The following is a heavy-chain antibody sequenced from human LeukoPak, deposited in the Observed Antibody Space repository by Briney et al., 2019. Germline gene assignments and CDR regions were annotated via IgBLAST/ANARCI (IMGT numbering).Heavy chain of an antibody. D-gene: IGHD2-8*01. CDR1: GYTFTSYA. CDR2: INPNSGGT. V-gene: IGHV1-2*02. Sequence: ASVKVSCKASGYTFTSYAMNWVRQAPGQGLEWMGWINPNSGGTNYAQKFQGRVTMTRDTSISTAYMELSRLRSDDTAVYYCARPLLPYCTNGVCYEAGRLWFDPWGQGTLVTVSS. J-gene: IGHJ5*02. CDR3: ARPLLPYCTNGVCYEAGRLWFDP.